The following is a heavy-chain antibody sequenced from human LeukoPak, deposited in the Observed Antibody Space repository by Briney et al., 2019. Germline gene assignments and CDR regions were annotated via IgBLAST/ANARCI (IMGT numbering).Heavy chain of an antibody. Sequence: PSETLSLTCSVSGGSISSYYWSWIRQPPGKGLEWIGYIHYSGSTNYNPYSGSTNYNPSLKSRVTISVDASKNQFSLQLFSVTAADTAVYARQSRGAAAGNDYWGQGTLVTVSS. CDR3: QSRGAAAGNDY. D-gene: IGHD6-13*01. CDR2: IHYSGSTNYNPYSGST. V-gene: IGHV4-59*08. CDR1: GGSISSYY. J-gene: IGHJ4*02.